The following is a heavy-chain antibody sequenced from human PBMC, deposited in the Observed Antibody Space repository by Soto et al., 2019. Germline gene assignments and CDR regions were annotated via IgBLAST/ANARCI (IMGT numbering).Heavy chain of an antibody. Sequence: EVQLVESGGGLVKPGGSLRLSCAASGFTFSSYSMNWVRQAPGKGLEWVSSISSSSSYIYYADSVKGRFTISRDNAKNSLYLQMNRLRAEDTAVYYCARDGEYSSSAAVGYWGQGTLVTVSS. CDR2: ISSSSSYI. J-gene: IGHJ4*02. CDR1: GFTFSSYS. D-gene: IGHD6-6*01. CDR3: ARDGEYSSSAAVGY. V-gene: IGHV3-21*01.